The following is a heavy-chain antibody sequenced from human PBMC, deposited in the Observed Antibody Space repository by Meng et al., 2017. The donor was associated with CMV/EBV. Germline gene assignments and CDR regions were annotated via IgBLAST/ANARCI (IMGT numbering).Heavy chain of an antibody. J-gene: IGHJ4*02. CDR3: AILTSTVPR. D-gene: IGHD4-17*01. CDR1: GFTLSRYW. CDR2: INSEGSSI. V-gene: IGHV3-74*01. Sequence: RLSCAASGFTLSRYWMHWVRQAPGKGLVWVSRINSEGSSIRYADSVKGRFTISRDNAKNTVYLQMDSLRAEDTAVYYCAILTSTVPRWGQGTLVTVSS.